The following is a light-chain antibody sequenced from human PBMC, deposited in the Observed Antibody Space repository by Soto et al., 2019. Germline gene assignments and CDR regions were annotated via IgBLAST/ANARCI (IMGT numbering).Light chain of an antibody. J-gene: IGLJ1*01. CDR3: CSYAGSYTWV. Sequence: QSVLTQPPSASGTPGQRVTISCSGSSSNIGSNTVNWYQQLPGTAPKLLIYGQNQRPSGVPDRFSGSKSGTSASLAISGLQAEDEADYYCCSYAGSYTWVFGTGTKVTVL. CDR1: SSNIGSNT. CDR2: GQN. V-gene: IGLV1-44*01.